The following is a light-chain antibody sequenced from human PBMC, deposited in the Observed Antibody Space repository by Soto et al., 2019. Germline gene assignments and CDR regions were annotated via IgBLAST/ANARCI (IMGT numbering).Light chain of an antibody. Sequence: QSVVTHPPSASGTPGQRVTISCSGSSSNIGSNTVNWYQQLPGTAPRLLIFDNNQRPSGVPDRFSGSKSGTSASLAISGLQSEDEADYFCAAWDDSLNGWVFGGGTKLTVL. CDR1: SSNIGSNT. CDR3: AAWDDSLNGWV. CDR2: DNN. J-gene: IGLJ3*02. V-gene: IGLV1-44*01.